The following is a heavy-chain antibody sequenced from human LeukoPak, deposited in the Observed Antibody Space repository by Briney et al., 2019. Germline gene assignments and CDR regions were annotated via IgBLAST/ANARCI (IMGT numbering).Heavy chain of an antibody. Sequence: GGSLRLSCAASGFTFSDYYMSWIRQAPGKGLEWVSYISSSGSTIYYADSVKGRFTVSRDNAKNSLCLQMNSLRAEDTAVYYCTRVARYCSGGICYSGYWGQGTLVTVSS. CDR3: TRVARYCSGGICYSGY. J-gene: IGHJ4*02. CDR2: ISSSGSTI. D-gene: IGHD2-15*01. V-gene: IGHV3-11*04. CDR1: GFTFSDYY.